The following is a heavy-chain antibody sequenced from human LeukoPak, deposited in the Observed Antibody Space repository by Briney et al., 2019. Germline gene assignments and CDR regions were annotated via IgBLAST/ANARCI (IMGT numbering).Heavy chain of an antibody. V-gene: IGHV3-30-3*01. CDR3: ARGEGVSSSWYPFDY. D-gene: IGHD6-13*01. Sequence: PGGSLRLSRAASGFTFSSYAMHWVRQAPGKGLEWVAVISYDGSNKYYADSVKGGFTISRDNSKNTLYLQINSLRAEDTAVYYCARGEGVSSSWYPFDYWGEGTLVTVSS. CDR2: ISYDGSNK. CDR1: GFTFSSYA. J-gene: IGHJ4*02.